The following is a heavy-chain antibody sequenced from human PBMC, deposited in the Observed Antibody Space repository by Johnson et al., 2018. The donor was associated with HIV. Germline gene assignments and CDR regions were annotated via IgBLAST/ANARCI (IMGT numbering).Heavy chain of an antibody. Sequence: VQLVESGGGVVQPGRSLRLSCAASGFTVSHNYMSWVRQAPGEGLEWVAVIYSGGSTYYADSVKGRFIISRDNARNSVFLQMNSLRAEDTAVYYCARGAYYYLIWGQGTMVTVSS. V-gene: IGHV3-66*01. J-gene: IGHJ3*01. CDR2: IYSGGST. D-gene: IGHD3-22*01. CDR1: GFTVSHNY. CDR3: ARGAYYYLI.